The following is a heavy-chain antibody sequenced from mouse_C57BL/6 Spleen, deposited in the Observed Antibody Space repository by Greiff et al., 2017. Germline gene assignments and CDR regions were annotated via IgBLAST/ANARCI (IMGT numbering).Heavy chain of an antibody. CDR3: ARFWDRDYFDY. Sequence: QVQLQQSGAELARPGASVKLSCKASGYTFTSYGISWVKQRTGQGLEWIGEIDPRSGDTYYHEKFKGKATLTADKSSSTAYMELRSLTSEDSAVYFGARFWDRDYFDYWGQGTTLTVSS. V-gene: IGHV1-81*01. CDR1: GYTFTSYG. CDR2: IDPRSGDT. D-gene: IGHD3-3*01. J-gene: IGHJ2*01.